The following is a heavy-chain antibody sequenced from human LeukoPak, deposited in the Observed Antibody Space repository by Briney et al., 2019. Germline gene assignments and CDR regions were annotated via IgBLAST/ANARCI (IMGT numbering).Heavy chain of an antibody. CDR2: IKQDGSEK. CDR3: ARERWVVAANDHYYYYMDV. CDR1: GFTFSSYW. Sequence: GGSLRLSCAASGFTFSSYWMSWVRQAPGKGLEWVANIKQDGSEKYYVDSVKGRFTISRDNAKNSLYLQMNSLRAEDTAVYYCARERWVVAANDHYYYYMDVWGKGTTVTISS. V-gene: IGHV3-7*01. J-gene: IGHJ6*03. D-gene: IGHD2-15*01.